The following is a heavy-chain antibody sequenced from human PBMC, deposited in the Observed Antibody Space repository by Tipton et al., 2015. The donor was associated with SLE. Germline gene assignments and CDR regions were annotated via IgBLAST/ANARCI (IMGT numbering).Heavy chain of an antibody. V-gene: IGHV4-59*01. Sequence: LRLSCTVSGGSISSYYWSWIRQPPGKGLEWIGYIYYSGCTNYNPSLKSRVTISVDTSKNQFSLKLSSVTAADTAVYYCAREGDSSSWYARGHYGMDVWGQGTTVTVSS. J-gene: IGHJ6*02. D-gene: IGHD6-13*01. CDR3: AREGDSSSWYARGHYGMDV. CDR2: IYYSGCT. CDR1: GGSISSYY.